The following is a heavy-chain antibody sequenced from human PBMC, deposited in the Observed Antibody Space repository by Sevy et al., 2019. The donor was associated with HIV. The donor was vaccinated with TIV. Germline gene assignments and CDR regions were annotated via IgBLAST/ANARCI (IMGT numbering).Heavy chain of an antibody. Sequence: GGSLRLSCAASGFTFNTHVMNWVRQAPGKGLEWVSSISGFGNTYYADSVRGRFTISRDNAKNTLYRQMNSRRADDTAVYYYAKVLNPALESMMEVTVRSLKGFDVWGQGTMVTVSS. CDR2: ISGFGNT. D-gene: IGHD3-22*01. V-gene: IGHV3-23*01. CDR1: GFTFNTHV. J-gene: IGHJ3*01. CDR3: AKVLNPALESMMEVTVRSLKGFDV.